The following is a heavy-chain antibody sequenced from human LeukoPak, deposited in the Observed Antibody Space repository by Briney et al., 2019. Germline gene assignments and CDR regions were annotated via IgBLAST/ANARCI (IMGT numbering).Heavy chain of an antibody. D-gene: IGHD6-13*01. Sequence: PSETLSLTCTVSGGSISSYYWSWIRQPPGKGLEWIGYIYYSGSTNYNPSLKSRVTISVDTSKNQFSLKLSSVTAADTAVYYCASTSPGYSSSWYFPYYGMDVWGQGTTVTVSS. CDR2: IYYSGST. CDR3: ASTSPGYSSSWYFPYYGMDV. CDR1: GGSISSYY. J-gene: IGHJ6*02. V-gene: IGHV4-59*01.